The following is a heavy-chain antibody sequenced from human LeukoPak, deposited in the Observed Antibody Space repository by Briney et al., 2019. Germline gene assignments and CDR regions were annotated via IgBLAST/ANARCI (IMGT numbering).Heavy chain of an antibody. CDR2: IKQDGSEK. D-gene: IGHD3-3*01. V-gene: IGHV3-7*01. CDR3: AREFGSDFWSGYRYYFDY. Sequence: PGGSLRLSCAASGFTLSSYWMSWVRQAPGKGLEWVANIKQDGSEKYYVDSVKGRFTISRDNAKNSLYLQMNSLRAEDTAVYYCAREFGSDFWSGYRYYFDYWGQGTLVTVSS. J-gene: IGHJ4*02. CDR1: GFTLSSYW.